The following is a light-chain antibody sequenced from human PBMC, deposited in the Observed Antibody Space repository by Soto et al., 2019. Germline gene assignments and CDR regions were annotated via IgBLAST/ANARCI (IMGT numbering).Light chain of an antibody. V-gene: IGKV3-11*01. J-gene: IGKJ1*01. CDR3: QQYNNWTWT. CDR2: DAS. CDR1: QSVASY. Sequence: EIVFTQSPATLSLSPGEGATLSCRASQSVASYLAWYRQKPGQAPRLLIYDASNRETGIPARFSGSRSGTECTLTISSLQSEDFAVYYCQQYNNWTWTFGQGTKVDIK.